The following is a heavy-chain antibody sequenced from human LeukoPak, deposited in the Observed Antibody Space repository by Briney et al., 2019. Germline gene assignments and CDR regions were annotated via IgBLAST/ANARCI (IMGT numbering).Heavy chain of an antibody. CDR1: GYTFTSYG. V-gene: IGHV1-8*02. CDR2: MNPNSGNT. Sequence: GASVTVSCTASGYTFTSYGISWVRQATGQGLEWMGWMNPNSGNTGYAQKFQGRVTMTRNTSISTAYMELSSLRSEDTAVYYCARGIRRSGYYPSFYWGQGTLVTVSS. D-gene: IGHD3-3*01. CDR3: ARGIRRSGYYPSFY. J-gene: IGHJ4*02.